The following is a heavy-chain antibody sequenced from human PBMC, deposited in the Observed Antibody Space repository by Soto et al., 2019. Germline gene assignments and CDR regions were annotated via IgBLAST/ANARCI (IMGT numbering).Heavy chain of an antibody. CDR1: GLTFISYA. CDR2: ISYDGSNK. D-gene: IGHD6-13*01. CDR3: AREQQLVLADQKSYYYYYYGMDV. V-gene: IGHV3-30-3*01. Sequence: GGSLRLSCAASGLTFISYAIHCFRQAPFKGLEWVAVISYDGSNKYYADSVKGRFTISRDNSKNTLYLQMNSLRAEDTAVYYCAREQQLVLADQKSYYYYYYGMDVWGQGTTVTVSS. J-gene: IGHJ6*02.